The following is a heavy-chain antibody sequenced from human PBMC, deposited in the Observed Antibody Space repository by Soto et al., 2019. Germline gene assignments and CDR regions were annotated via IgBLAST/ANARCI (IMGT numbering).Heavy chain of an antibody. CDR2: IYHSGST. V-gene: IGHV4-4*02. D-gene: IGHD3-9*01. J-gene: IGHJ4*02. CDR1: GGSISSSNW. CDR3: ASLDILTGYYPGY. Sequence: PSETLSLTCAVSGGSISSSNWWSWVRQSPGKGLEWIGEIYHSGSTNYNPSLKSRVTISVDKSKNQFSLKLSSVTAVDTAVYYCASLDILTGYYPGYWGQGTLVTVSS.